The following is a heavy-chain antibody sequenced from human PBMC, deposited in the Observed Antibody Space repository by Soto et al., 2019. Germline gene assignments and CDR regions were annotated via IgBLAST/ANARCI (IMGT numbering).Heavy chain of an antibody. CDR3: TRDQGPLWYYNSSGYYYFGTDF. Sequence: SLNLPFTPPGFPSVAYAITGSRKPQGKGLYWVGFIRSKAYGGTTEYAASVKCRFTISRDDTKSIAYLQMNSLKTEDTAVYYCTRDQGPLWYYNSSGYYYFGTDFWGQGTLGTGPS. CDR2: IRSKAYGGTT. J-gene: IGHJ4*02. V-gene: IGHV3-49*03. CDR1: GFPSVAYA. D-gene: IGHD3-22*01.